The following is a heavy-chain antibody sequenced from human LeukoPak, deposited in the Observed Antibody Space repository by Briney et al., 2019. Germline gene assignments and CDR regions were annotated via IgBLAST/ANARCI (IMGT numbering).Heavy chain of an antibody. CDR2: IYYSGST. CDR3: ARDCSSTSCRHYDAFDI. Sequence: PSETLSLTCTVSGGSISSYYWSWIRQPPGKGLEWIGYIYYSGSTNYNPSLKSRVNISVDTSKNQFSLKLSSVTAADTAVYYCARDCSSTSCRHYDAFDIWGQGTMVTVSS. J-gene: IGHJ3*02. CDR1: GGSISSYY. V-gene: IGHV4-59*01. D-gene: IGHD2-2*01.